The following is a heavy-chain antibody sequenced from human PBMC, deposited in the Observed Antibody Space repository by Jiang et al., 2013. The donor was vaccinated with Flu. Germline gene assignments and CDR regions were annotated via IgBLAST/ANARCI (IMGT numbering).Heavy chain of an antibody. CDR1: A. D-gene: IGHD3-22*01. CDR3: AKLTDYFDSSGNFHH. V-gene: IGHV3-23*01. CDR2: ISGGGGDGT. J-gene: IGHJ4*02. Sequence: AMSWVRRGSEGRGWSGSSGISGGGGDGTYYADSVKGRFTISRDNSKKTLFLQMNTLRAEDTAVYYCAKLTDYFDSSGNFHHWGQGTLVTVSS.